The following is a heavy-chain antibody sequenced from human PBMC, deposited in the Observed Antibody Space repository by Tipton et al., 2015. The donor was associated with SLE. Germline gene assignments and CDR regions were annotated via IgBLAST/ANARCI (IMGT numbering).Heavy chain of an antibody. J-gene: IGHJ5*02. D-gene: IGHD1-14*01. CDR1: GYSISSGYY. Sequence: TLSLTCAVSGYSISSGYYWGWIRPPPGKGLEWIGNIYHSGSTYYNPPLKSRVTISVDTSKNQFSLNLRSVTAADTAVYYCARGEPEGWFDPWGQGTLVTVSS. CDR2: IYHSGST. V-gene: IGHV4-38-2*01. CDR3: ARGEPEGWFDP.